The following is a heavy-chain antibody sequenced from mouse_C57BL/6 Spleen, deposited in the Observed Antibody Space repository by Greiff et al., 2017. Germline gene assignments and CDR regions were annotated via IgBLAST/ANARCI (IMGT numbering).Heavy chain of an antibody. Sequence: DVKLVESGGDLVKPGGSLKLSCAASGFTFSSYGMSWVRQTPDKRLEWVATISSGGSYTYYPDSVKGRFTISRDNAKTTLYLQMSSLKSEDTAMYYCARHGDYDYGYFDVWGTGTTVTVSS. J-gene: IGHJ1*03. D-gene: IGHD2-13*01. CDR3: ARHGDYDYGYFDV. CDR2: ISSGGSYT. V-gene: IGHV5-6*02. CDR1: GFTFSSYG.